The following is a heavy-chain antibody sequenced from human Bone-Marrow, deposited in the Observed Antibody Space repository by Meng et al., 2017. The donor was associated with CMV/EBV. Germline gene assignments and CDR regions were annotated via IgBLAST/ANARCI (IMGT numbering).Heavy chain of an antibody. D-gene: IGHD6-13*01. CDR1: GFTFSSYA. CDR3: AKGTAAAGDY. J-gene: IGHJ4*02. Sequence: LSWAASGFTFSSYAMSWVRQAPGKGLEWVSAISGSGGSTYYADSVKGRFTISRDNSKNTLYLQMNSLRAEDTAVYYCAKGTAAAGDYWGQGTLVTVSS. V-gene: IGHV3-23*01. CDR2: ISGSGGST.